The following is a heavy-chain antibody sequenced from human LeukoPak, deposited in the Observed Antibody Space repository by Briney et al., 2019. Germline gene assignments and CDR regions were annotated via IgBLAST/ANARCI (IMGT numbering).Heavy chain of an antibody. CDR1: GFTFSSYS. Sequence: GGSLRLSCAASGFTFSSYSMNWVRQAPGKGLEWVSYISSSSSTIYYTDSVKGRFTISRDNAKNSLYLQMKSLRAEDTAVYYCAKGGGYEAQYYYYYLDVWGKGTTVTISS. CDR3: AKGGGYEAQYYYYYLDV. CDR2: ISSSSSTI. V-gene: IGHV3-48*01. D-gene: IGHD5-12*01. J-gene: IGHJ6*03.